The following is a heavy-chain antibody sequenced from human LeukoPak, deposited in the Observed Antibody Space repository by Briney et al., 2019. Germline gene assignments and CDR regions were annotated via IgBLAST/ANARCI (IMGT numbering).Heavy chain of an antibody. CDR2: TRNKAKSYTT. CDR1: GFTFRDHY. CDR3: TRVTTLTDYYYDY. J-gene: IGHJ4*02. Sequence: GGSLRLSCAASGFTFRDHYMDWVRQAPGKGLEWVGRTRNKAKSYTTEYAASVKGRFTISRDGSKSSLYLQMKSLKTEDTAMYYCTRVTTLTDYYYDYWGQGTLVTVSS. D-gene: IGHD4-17*01. V-gene: IGHV3-72*01.